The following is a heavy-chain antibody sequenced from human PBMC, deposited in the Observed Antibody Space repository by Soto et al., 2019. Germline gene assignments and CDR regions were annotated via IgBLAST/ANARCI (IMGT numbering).Heavy chain of an antibody. D-gene: IGHD3-3*01. J-gene: IGHJ4*02. Sequence: ESLKISCKGSGYSFTSYWIGWVRQMTGKGLEWMGIIYPGDSDTRYSPSFQGQVTISANKSSSTAYLQWSSLKASDTAMYYCARAEEYYDFWSGSRSLPYFDYWGQGTLVTVSS. CDR2: IYPGDSDT. CDR1: GYSFTSYW. V-gene: IGHV5-51*01. CDR3: ARAEEYYDFWSGSRSLPYFDY.